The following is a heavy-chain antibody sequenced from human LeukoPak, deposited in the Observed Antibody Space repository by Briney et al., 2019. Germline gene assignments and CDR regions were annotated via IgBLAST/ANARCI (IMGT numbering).Heavy chain of an antibody. CDR2: IKCDGSEK. V-gene: IGHV3-52*01. J-gene: IGHJ4*02. CDR3: VRGEAITMIVVVITINY. CDR1: GFTFGSAW. Sequence: GGSLRLSCAASGFTFGSAWMHWVCQAPEKGLEWVADIKCDGSEKYYVDSVKGRLTISRDNAKNSLYLQVNSLRAEDMTVYYCVRGEAITMIVVVITINYWGQGTLVVVSS. D-gene: IGHD3-22*01.